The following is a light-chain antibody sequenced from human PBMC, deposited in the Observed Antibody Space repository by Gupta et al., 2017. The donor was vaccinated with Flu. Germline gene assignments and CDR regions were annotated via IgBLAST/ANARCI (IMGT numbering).Light chain of an antibody. CDR2: GAS. J-gene: IGKJ1*01. CDR1: QSVSSI. CDR3: QQYNNWHPWT. V-gene: IGKV3-15*01. Sequence: EIVMTQSPATLSVSPGERATLSCRSSQSVSSILAWYQQKPGQAPRLLIYGASIRATGIPDRFSGSGSGTDFTLTISSLQSEDFAVYFCQQYNNWHPWTFGQGTKVEIK.